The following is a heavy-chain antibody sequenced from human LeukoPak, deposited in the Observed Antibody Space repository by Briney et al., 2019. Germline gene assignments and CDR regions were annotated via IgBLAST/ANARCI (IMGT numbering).Heavy chain of an antibody. V-gene: IGHV3-30*01. J-gene: IGHJ6*03. CDR3: ARDWATGGNYYFMDV. Sequence: QPGRSPRLSCAASGFTFSHYAMYWVRQAPGKGLEWVAVISYDGSNKYYADSVKGRFTISRDNSRNTLYLQMHSLRAEDTAVYYCARDWATGGNYYFMDVWGTGITVTVSS. D-gene: IGHD3-16*01. CDR2: ISYDGSNK. CDR1: GFTFSHYA.